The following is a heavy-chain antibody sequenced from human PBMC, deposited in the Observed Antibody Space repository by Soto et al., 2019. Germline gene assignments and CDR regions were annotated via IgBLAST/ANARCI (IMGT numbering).Heavy chain of an antibody. D-gene: IGHD3-3*01. Sequence: PGGSLRLSCAASGFTFSSHAMSWVRQAPGKGLEWVSAISGSGDSTYYADSVKGRFTISRDNSRNTLYLQMNSLRAEDTAVYYCAKFPFLVWSFDYWGQGTLVTVSS. CDR3: AKFPFLVWSFDY. CDR2: ISGSGDST. V-gene: IGHV3-23*01. CDR1: GFTFSSHA. J-gene: IGHJ4*02.